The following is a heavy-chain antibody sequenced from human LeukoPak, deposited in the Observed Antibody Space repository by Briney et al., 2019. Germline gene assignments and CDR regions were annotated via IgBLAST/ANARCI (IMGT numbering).Heavy chain of an antibody. J-gene: IGHJ4*02. Sequence: QSGGSLRLSCAASGFTFSSYAMSWVRQAPGKGLEWVSAISGSGGSTYYADSVKGRFTISRDNSKNTLYLQMNSLRAEDTAVYYCAKDRVSVYYYDTRGYYYFDYWGQGTLVTVSS. CDR1: GFTFSSYA. D-gene: IGHD3-22*01. CDR2: ISGSGGST. CDR3: AKDRVSVYYYDTRGYYYFDY. V-gene: IGHV3-23*01.